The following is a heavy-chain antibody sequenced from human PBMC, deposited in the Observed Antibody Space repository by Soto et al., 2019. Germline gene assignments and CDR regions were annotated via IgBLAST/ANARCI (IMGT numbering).Heavy chain of an antibody. Sequence: EVQLVESGGGLVQPGESLKLSCAVSGFTFSGSAMHWVRQASGKGLEWVGRIRSKANNYATAYAASVKGRFTISIDDSKTTAYLQMNSLKSEDTAVYYCTRGYGDYVRDYWGQGTLVTVSS. V-gene: IGHV3-73*01. D-gene: IGHD4-17*01. CDR2: IRSKANNYAT. J-gene: IGHJ4*02. CDR3: TRGYGDYVRDY. CDR1: GFTFSGSA.